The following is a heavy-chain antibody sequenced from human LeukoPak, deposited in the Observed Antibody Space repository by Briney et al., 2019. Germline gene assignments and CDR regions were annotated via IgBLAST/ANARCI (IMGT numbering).Heavy chain of an antibody. Sequence: SETLSLTCGVSGASTSSGNWWTWVRQPPGKGLEWIGEIHHSGTTNYNPSLKPRVAISVEKSRNQFSLYLSSVTGADTAVYFCATRDESPTDVTPCDHWGQGALVAVSS. CDR3: ATRDESPTDVTPCDH. CDR2: IHHSGTT. D-gene: IGHD5-24*01. CDR1: GASTSSGNW. J-gene: IGHJ4*02. V-gene: IGHV4-4*02.